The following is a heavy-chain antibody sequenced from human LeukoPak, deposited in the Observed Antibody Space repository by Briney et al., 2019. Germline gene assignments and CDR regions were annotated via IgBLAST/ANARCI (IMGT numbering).Heavy chain of an antibody. V-gene: IGHV3-23*01. J-gene: IGHJ4*02. D-gene: IGHD2-15*01. CDR3: AKVRSAVVAAATNY. Sequence: GGSLRLSCAASGFTFSSYAMSWVRQAPGKGLEWVSAISGSGGSTYYADSVKGRFTISRDNSKNTLYLQMNSLRAEDTAIYYCAKVRSAVVAAATNYWGQGTLVTVSS. CDR2: ISGSGGST. CDR1: GFTFSSYA.